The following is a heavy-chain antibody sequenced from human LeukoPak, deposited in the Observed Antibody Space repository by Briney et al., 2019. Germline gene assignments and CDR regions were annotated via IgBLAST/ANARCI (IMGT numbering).Heavy chain of an antibody. Sequence: GASVKVSCKASGYTFTGYYMHWVRQAPGKGLEWMGGFDPEDGETIYAQKFQGRVTMTEDTSTDTAYMELSSLRSEDTAVYYCATSPYYYDSSGYLVDYWGQGTLVTVSS. D-gene: IGHD3-22*01. CDR2: FDPEDGET. CDR3: ATSPYYYDSSGYLVDY. CDR1: GYTFTGYY. V-gene: IGHV1-24*01. J-gene: IGHJ4*02.